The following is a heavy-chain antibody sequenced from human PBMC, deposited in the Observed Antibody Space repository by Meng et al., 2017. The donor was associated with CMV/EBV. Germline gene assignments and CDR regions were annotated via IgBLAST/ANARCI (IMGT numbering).Heavy chain of an antibody. Sequence: VRREGAGPGQVKPSQTLPLTCPVSGGSISSGAFYWSWIRQPPGKGLEWIGYIYYSGSTYYNPSLKSRVTISVDTSKNQFSLKLSSVTAADTAVYYCARDNRWGGVDYWGQGTLVTVSS. V-gene: IGHV4-30-4*08. J-gene: IGHJ4*02. CDR2: IYYSGST. CDR1: GGSISSGAFY. D-gene: IGHD3-3*01. CDR3: ARDNRWGGVDY.